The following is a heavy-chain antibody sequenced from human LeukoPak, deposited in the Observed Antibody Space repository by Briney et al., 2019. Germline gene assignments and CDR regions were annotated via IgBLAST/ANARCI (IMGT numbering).Heavy chain of an antibody. Sequence: GGSLRLSCAASGFTFSTFWLSWVRQAPGKGLEWVANINQDGSEKYYVDSMKGRFTVSRDNAKNSLYLQMDSLRAEDAAVYYCARGGTFVSDYWGQGTLVTLSS. J-gene: IGHJ4*02. V-gene: IGHV3-7*01. CDR3: ARGGTFVSDY. CDR2: INQDGSEK. CDR1: GFTFSTFW. D-gene: IGHD1-1*01.